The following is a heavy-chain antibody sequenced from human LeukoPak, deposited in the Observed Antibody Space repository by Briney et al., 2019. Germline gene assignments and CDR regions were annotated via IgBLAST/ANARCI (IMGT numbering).Heavy chain of an antibody. CDR1: GSSFSSYA. CDR2: IIPIFGAP. Sequence: SVKVSCKASGSSFSSYAISWVRQAPGQGLEWMGGIIPIFGAPQYAQRFQGRVTITADESTTTAYLELSSLRFDDTAVYYCARDIVYLIDEDYGWGQGILVTVSS. J-gene: IGHJ4*02. D-gene: IGHD4-17*01. V-gene: IGHV1-69*13. CDR3: ARDIVYLIDEDYG.